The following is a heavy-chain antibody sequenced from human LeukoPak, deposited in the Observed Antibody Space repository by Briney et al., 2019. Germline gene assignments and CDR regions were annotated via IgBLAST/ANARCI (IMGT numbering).Heavy chain of an antibody. J-gene: IGHJ4*02. CDR2: IRYDGSNK. Sequence: GGSLRLSCAASGFTFSSYGMHWVRQAPGKGLEWVAFIRYDGSNKYYADSVEGRFTISRDNSKNTLYLQMNSLRAEDTAVYYCAKFSSVVPAAIDYWGQGTLVTVSS. CDR3: AKFSSVVPAAIDY. CDR1: GFTFSSYG. V-gene: IGHV3-30*02. D-gene: IGHD2-2*01.